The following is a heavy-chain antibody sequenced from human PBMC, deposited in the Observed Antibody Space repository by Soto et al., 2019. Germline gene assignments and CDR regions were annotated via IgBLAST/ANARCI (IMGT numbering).Heavy chain of an antibody. Sequence: EVQLLESGGGLVQPGGSLRLSCAASGFTFSSYAMSWVRQAPGKGLEWVSAISGSGGSTYYADSVKDRFTISRDNSKNTLYLQMNSLRAEDTAVYYCANLGQYYDFWSGTDLDFDYWGQGTLVTVSS. CDR3: ANLGQYYDFWSGTDLDFDY. V-gene: IGHV3-23*01. CDR2: ISGSGGST. D-gene: IGHD3-3*01. CDR1: GFTFSSYA. J-gene: IGHJ4*02.